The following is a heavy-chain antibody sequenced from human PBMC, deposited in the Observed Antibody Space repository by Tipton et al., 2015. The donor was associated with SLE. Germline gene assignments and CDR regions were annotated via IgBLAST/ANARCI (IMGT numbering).Heavy chain of an antibody. CDR2: INPRGAGA. Sequence: QSGAEVKKPGSSVKVSCKASGDTFRNFAISWVRQAPGRGLEGMGVINPRGAGASLSEKFQDRVTVTRDPSPGTAYMELYSLRSEDTAVYYCARGGPTVNGYLDLWGRGTQVIVSS. J-gene: IGHJ2*01. CDR1: GDTFRNFA. CDR3: ARGGPTVNGYLDL. V-gene: IGHV1-46*01. D-gene: IGHD1-1*01.